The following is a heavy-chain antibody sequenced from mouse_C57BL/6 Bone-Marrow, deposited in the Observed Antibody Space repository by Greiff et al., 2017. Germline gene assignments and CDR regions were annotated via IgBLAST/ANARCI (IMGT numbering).Heavy chain of an antibody. J-gene: IGHJ4*01. V-gene: IGHV1-63*01. Sequence: VQLQQSGAELVRPGTSVKMSCKASGYTFTNYWIGWAKQRPGHGLEWIGDIYPGGGSTNYNEKFKGKAPLTADKSSSTAYMQFSSLTSEDSAIYYCARLVYDYDAKDYWGQGTSVTVSS. CDR1: GYTFTNYW. D-gene: IGHD2-3*01. CDR2: IYPGGGST. CDR3: ARLVYDYDAKDY.